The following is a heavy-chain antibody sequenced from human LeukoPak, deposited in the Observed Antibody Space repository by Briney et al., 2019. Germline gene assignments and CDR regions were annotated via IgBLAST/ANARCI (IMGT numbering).Heavy chain of an antibody. CDR2: FDPEDGET. V-gene: IGHV1-24*01. CDR1: GYTLTELS. Sequence: ASVKVSCKVSGYTLTELSMHWVRQAPGKGLEWMGGFDPEDGETIYAQKFQGRVTMTEDTSTDTAYMELSSLRSEDTAVYYCATTLPNYDILTDPDAFDIWGQGTMVTVSS. J-gene: IGHJ3*02. D-gene: IGHD3-9*01. CDR3: ATTLPNYDILTDPDAFDI.